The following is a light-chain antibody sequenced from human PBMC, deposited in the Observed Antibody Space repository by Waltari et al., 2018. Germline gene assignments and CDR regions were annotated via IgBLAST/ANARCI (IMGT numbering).Light chain of an antibody. CDR3: QQYYSSPHT. CDR1: QSVLYSSDNKNY. J-gene: IGKJ2*01. V-gene: IGKV4-1*01. Sequence: DIVMTQSPDSLAVSLGERATINCKSSQSVLYSSDNKNYLAWYQQKPGQPPKLLIYWASPRESVVPALFSGSVSGTDFTLTISSLQAEDVAVFYCQQYYSSPHTFGQGTKLEIK. CDR2: WAS.